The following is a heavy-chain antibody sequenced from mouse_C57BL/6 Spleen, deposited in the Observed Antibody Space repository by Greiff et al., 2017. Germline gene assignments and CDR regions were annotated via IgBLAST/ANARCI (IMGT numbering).Heavy chain of an antibody. CDR1: GYAFTNYL. J-gene: IGHJ3*01. CDR3: ARVMVTGGFAC. CDR2: ISPGSGGT. V-gene: IGHV1-54*01. D-gene: IGHD2-2*01. Sequence: QVQLQQSGAELVRPGTSVKVSCKASGYAFTNYLIEWVKQRPGQGLEWIGEISPGSGGTNYNEKFKGKATLTADKTASTAYMQLSSLTSEASAVSCCARVMVTGGFACWGQGTLVTVSA.